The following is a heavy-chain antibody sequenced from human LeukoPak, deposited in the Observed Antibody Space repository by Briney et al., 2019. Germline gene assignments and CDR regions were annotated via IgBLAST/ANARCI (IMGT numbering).Heavy chain of an antibody. J-gene: IGHJ4*02. Sequence: SETLSLTCTVSGGSISSSSYYWGWIRQPPGKGLEWIGSIYYSGSTYYNPSLKSRVTISVDTSKNQFSLKLSSVTAADTAVYYCARAKYSYEVFDYWGQGTLVTVSS. D-gene: IGHD5-18*01. CDR1: GGSISSSSYY. CDR3: ARAKYSYEVFDY. CDR2: IYYSGST. V-gene: IGHV4-39*07.